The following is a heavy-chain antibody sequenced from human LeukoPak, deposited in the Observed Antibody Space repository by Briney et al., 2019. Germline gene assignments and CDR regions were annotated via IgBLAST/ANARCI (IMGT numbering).Heavy chain of an antibody. CDR2: IYHSGST. J-gene: IGHJ4*02. D-gene: IGHD3-22*01. CDR3: ASLEGDYYDSSPTVFDY. V-gene: IGHV4-30-2*01. Sequence: SQTLSLTCTVSGGSISSGGYYWSWIRQPPGKGLEWIGYIYHSGSTYYNPSLKSRVTISVDTSKNQFSLKLSSVTAADTAVYYCASLEGDYYDSSPTVFDYWGQGTLVTVSS. CDR1: GGSISSGGYY.